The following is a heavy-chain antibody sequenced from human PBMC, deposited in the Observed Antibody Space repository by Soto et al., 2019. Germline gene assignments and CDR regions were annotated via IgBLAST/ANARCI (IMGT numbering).Heavy chain of an antibody. V-gene: IGHV4-59*01. CDR2: IYYSGST. CDR1: GGSISSYY. Sequence: SETLSLTCTVSGGSISSYYWSWIRQPPGKGLEWIGYIYYSGSTNYNPSLKSRVTISVDTSKNQFSLKLSSVTAADTAVYYCARGRSSGYLRRFDPWGQGTLVTVSS. CDR3: ARGRSSGYLRRFDP. J-gene: IGHJ5*02. D-gene: IGHD5-12*01.